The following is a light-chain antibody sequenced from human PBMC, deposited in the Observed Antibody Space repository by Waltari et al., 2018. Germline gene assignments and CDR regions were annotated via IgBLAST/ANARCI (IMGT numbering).Light chain of an antibody. CDR3: AAWDDSLSGPGV. Sequence: QSVLTPPPSASGTPGQRVTISCSGSSSNIGSNYVYWYQQLPGTAPKLLIYRNNQRPSGVPDRFSGSKSGTSASLGISGLRSEDEADYYCAAWDDSLSGPGVFGGGTKLTVL. CDR1: SSNIGSNY. J-gene: IGLJ3*02. CDR2: RNN. V-gene: IGLV1-47*01.